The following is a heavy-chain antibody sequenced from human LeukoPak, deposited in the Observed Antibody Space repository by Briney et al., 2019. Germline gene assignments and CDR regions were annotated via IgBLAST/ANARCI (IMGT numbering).Heavy chain of an antibody. D-gene: IGHD3-10*01. CDR1: GFTFSSYA. J-gene: IGHJ4*02. V-gene: IGHV3-23*01. CDR2: ISGSGGST. CDR3: AGGASWFGELSDY. Sequence: GGSLRLSCAASGFTFSSYAMSWVRQAPGKGREGVSAISGSGGSTYYADSVKGRFTISRDNSKNTLYLQMNSLRAEDTAVYYCAGGASWFGELSDYWGQGTLVTVSS.